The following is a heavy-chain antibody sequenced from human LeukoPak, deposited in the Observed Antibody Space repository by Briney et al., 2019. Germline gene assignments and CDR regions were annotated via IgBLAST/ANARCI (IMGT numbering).Heavy chain of an antibody. V-gene: IGHV3-7*01. CDR2: IKQDGSEK. CDR1: GFTFSSYW. CDR3: ARDFTAVAGTVDY. J-gene: IGHJ4*02. Sequence: GGCLRLSCAASGFTFSSYWMSWVRQAPGKGLEWVANIKQDGSEKYYVDSVKGRFTISRDNAKNSLYLQMNSLRAEDTAVYYCARDFTAVAGTVDYWGQGTLVTVSS. D-gene: IGHD6-19*01.